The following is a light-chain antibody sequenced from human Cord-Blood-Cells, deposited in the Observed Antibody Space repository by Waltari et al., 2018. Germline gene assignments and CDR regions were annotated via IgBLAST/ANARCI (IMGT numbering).Light chain of an antibody. CDR1: SSNIGAGYD. CDR2: GNI. J-gene: IGLJ2*01. V-gene: IGLV1-40*01. CDR3: QSYDSSLSGVV. Sequence: QSVLTQPPSVSGAPGQRVTISCTGSSSNIGAGYDVHWYQQLPGTAPKLLIYGNIMRPSGVPDRCSGSKSGTSASLAITGLQAEDEADYYCQSYDSSLSGVVFGGGTKLTVL.